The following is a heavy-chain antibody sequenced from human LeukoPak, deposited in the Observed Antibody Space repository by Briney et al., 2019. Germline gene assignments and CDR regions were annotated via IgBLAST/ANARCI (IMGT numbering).Heavy chain of an antibody. CDR1: GFTFSSYG. V-gene: IGHV3-30*02. Sequence: GGSLRLSCAASGFTFSSYGMHWVRQAPGKGLEWVAFIRYDGSNKYYADSVKGRFTISRDNSKNTLYLQMNSLRAEDTAVYYCAKDLRITRWGYYYYYMDVWGKGTTVTVSS. CDR2: IRYDGSNK. J-gene: IGHJ6*03. D-gene: IGHD3-10*01. CDR3: AKDLRITRWGYYYYYMDV.